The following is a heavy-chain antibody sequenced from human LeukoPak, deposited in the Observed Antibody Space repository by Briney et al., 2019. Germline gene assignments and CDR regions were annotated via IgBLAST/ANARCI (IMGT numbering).Heavy chain of an antibody. CDR3: ARGGEVSPYWYFDL. CDR1: GGSISSYY. J-gene: IGHJ2*01. D-gene: IGHD3-16*01. Sequence: SETLSLTCTVSGGSISSYYWSWIRQPPGKGLEWIGYIYYSGSTNYNPSLKSRVTISVDTSKNQFSLKLSSVTAADSAVYYCARGGEVSPYWYFDLWGRGTLVTVSS. V-gene: IGHV4-59*01. CDR2: IYYSGST.